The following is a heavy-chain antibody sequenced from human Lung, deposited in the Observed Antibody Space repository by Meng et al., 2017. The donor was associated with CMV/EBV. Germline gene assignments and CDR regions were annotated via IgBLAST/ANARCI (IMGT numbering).Heavy chain of an antibody. CDR2: IPHRGSS. CDR3: LRRSGGSV. V-gene: IGHV4-4*02. J-gene: IGHJ1*01. D-gene: IGHD3-10*01. CDR1: GDSITNHNW. Sequence: VQLRETGPSLVKPSVPPSPTCAVSGDSITNHNWWAWVRQPPGKGLEWIGEIPHRGSSAYNPSLKSRVSMSIDKSKNQFSLKLTSVTAADTAVYHCLRRSGGSVWGQGTLVTVSS.